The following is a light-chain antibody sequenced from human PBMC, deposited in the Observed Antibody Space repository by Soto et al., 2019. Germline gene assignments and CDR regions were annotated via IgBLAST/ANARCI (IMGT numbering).Light chain of an antibody. V-gene: IGLV1-51*02. CDR3: GTWDSSLSAGNV. CDR2: ENN. J-gene: IGLJ6*01. CDR1: SSNIGNNY. Sequence: QSVLTQPPSVSAAPGQKVTISCSGSSSNIGNNYVSWYQQLPGTAPKLLIYENNKRPSGIPDRFSGSKSGTSATLGITGLQTGDEADDYYGTWDSSLSAGNVFGSGTQLTVL.